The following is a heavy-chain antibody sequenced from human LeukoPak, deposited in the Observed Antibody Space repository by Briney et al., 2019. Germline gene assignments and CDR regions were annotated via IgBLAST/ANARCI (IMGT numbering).Heavy chain of an antibody. V-gene: IGHV4-39*01. CDR3: ARLPRPMIADDAFDI. D-gene: IGHD3-22*01. Sequence: GSLRLSCAASGFTFSSYAMSWVRQPPGKGLEWIGSIYYSGSTYYNPSLKSRVTISVDTSKNQFSLKLSSVTAADTAVYYCARLPRPMIADDAFDIWGQGTMVTVSS. CDR1: GFTFSSYA. J-gene: IGHJ3*02. CDR2: IYYSGST.